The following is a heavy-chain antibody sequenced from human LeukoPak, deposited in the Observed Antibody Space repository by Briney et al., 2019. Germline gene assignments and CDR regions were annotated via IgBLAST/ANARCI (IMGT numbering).Heavy chain of an antibody. CDR3: AGSTVTTSFDI. V-gene: IGHV4-39*01. J-gene: IGHJ3*02. CDR1: GGSISSSSYY. CDR2: IYYSGST. D-gene: IGHD4-11*01. Sequence: SETLSLTCTVSGGSISSSSYYWGWIRQPPGKGLEWIGSIYYSGSTYYNPSLKSRVTISVDTSKNQFSLKLSSVTAADTAVYYCAGSTVTTSFDIWGQGTMVTVSS.